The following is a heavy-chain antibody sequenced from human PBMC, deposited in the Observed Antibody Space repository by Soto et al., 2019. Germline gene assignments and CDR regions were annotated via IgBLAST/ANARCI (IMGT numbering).Heavy chain of an antibody. V-gene: IGHV3-49*03. CDR3: ARDLASSDNADFYGMDG. CDR2: IRSKAYGATT. J-gene: IGHJ6*02. D-gene: IGHD4-17*01. CDR1: GFTFGDYT. Sequence: PGGSLRLSCVASGFTFGDYTMSWFRQAPGGGLEWVSFIRSKAYGATTEYAASEKGRFTISRDDSKSIAYLQMNSLKSEDTAVYYCARDLASSDNADFYGMDGWGQGSTVTVAS.